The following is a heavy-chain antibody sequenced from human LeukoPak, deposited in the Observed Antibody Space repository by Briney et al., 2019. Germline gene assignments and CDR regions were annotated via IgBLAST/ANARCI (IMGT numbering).Heavy chain of an antibody. V-gene: IGHV5-51*01. D-gene: IGHD3-10*01. CDR1: GYTYTSYW. J-gene: IGHJ3*02. CDR2: IYPGDSDT. Sequence: GASVKVSCKASGYTYTSYWIGWVRQMPGKGLEWMGIIYPGDSDTRYSPSFQGQVTISADKSISTAYLQWSSLKASDTAMYYCARLARGAFDIWGQGTMVTVSS. CDR3: ARLARGAFDI.